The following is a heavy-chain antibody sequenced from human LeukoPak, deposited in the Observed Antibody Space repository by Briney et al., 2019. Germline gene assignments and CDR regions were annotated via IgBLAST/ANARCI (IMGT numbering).Heavy chain of an antibody. CDR3: ARDQVEYSSSNGAFDI. J-gene: IGHJ3*02. CDR2: IHHTGST. CDR1: GGSVSDYY. Sequence: SETLSLTCTISGGSVSDYYWSWIRQSPGKGLEWIGYIHHTGSTSYSPSLKSRVTISVDKSKNQFSLKLSSVTAADTAVYYCARDQVEYSSSNGAFDIWGQGTMVTVSS. D-gene: IGHD6-6*01. V-gene: IGHV4-59*02.